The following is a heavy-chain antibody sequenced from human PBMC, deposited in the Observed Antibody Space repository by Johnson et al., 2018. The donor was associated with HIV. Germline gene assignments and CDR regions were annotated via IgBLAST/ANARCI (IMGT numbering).Heavy chain of an antibody. CDR2: ISSSGGTI. D-gene: IGHD1-1*01. J-gene: IGHJ3*02. V-gene: IGHV3-11*04. CDR3: ATIWRNEGRHSFDI. CDR1: GFTFSDYY. Sequence: QVQLVESGGGLVKPGGSLRLSCAASGFTFSDYYMSWIRQAPGKGLEWVSYISSSGGTIYNADSVKGRFTISRNNAKNSLYLQMDSLRAEDTAVYFCATIWRNEGRHSFDIWGQGTVVSVSS.